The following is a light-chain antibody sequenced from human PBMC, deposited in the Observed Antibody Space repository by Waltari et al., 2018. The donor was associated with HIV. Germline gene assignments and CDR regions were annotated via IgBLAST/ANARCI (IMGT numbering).Light chain of an antibody. CDR2: DDN. Sequence: QSVLPQPPSVSAAPGQTVTISSSVTSSNFGTPDVSWYQQLPGSAPLLLIYDDNKRPSGIPDRFSGSKSGTSATLGIAGLHTGDEANYYCVTWDTSLSVLVFGGGTKLTVL. CDR1: SSNFGTPD. V-gene: IGLV1-51*01. CDR3: VTWDTSLSVLV. J-gene: IGLJ2*01.